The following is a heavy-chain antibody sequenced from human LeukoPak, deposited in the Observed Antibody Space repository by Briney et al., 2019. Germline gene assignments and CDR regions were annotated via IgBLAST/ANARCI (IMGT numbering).Heavy chain of an antibody. J-gene: IGHJ6*03. D-gene: IGHD2-2*02. CDR1: GYTFTGHY. CDR3: ASLGPYCSSTSCYRFGPYYYYMDV. V-gene: IGHV1-2*06. CDR2: INPNSGGT. Sequence: ASVKVSCKASGYTFTGHYMHWVRQAPGQGLEWMGRINPNSGGTNYAQKFQGRVTMTRDTSISTAYMELSRLRSDDTAVYYCASLGPYCSSTSCYRFGPYYYYMDVWGKGTTVTVSS.